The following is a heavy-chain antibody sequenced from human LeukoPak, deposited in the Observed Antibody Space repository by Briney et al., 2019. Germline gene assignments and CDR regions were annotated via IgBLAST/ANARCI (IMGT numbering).Heavy chain of an antibody. CDR3: ARDRPYYVILTGRTAYDPFDI. J-gene: IGHJ3*02. D-gene: IGHD3-9*01. CDR1: DYTFTSFG. CDR2: ISADNGDT. Sequence: ASVKVSCKASDYTFTSFGISWVRQAPGQGLDWMGWISADNGDTNYAQKVQGRVTMTTDTSTSTAYMELRSLRSDDTAVYYCARDRPYYVILTGRTAYDPFDIWGQGTMVTVSS. V-gene: IGHV1-18*01.